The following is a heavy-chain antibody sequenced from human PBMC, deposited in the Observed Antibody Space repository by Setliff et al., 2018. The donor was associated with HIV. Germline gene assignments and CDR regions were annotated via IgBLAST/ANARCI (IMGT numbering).Heavy chain of an antibody. CDR3: ARRAGFSEGSGYWFY. D-gene: IGHD3-22*01. J-gene: IGHJ4*02. Sequence: ETLSLTCTVSGDSINSGPYSWGWIRQPPGKGLESIGSISYGGNTYYNPSLKSRVLISGDTSKNQFALKLSSVTAADTGVYYCARRAGFSEGSGYWFYWGQGTLVTSPQ. CDR2: ISYGGNT. V-gene: IGHV4-39*01. CDR1: GDSINSGPYS.